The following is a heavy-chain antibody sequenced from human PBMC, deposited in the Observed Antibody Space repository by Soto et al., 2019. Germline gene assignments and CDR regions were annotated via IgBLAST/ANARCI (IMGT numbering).Heavy chain of an antibody. CDR2: ISAYNGNT. Sequence: ASVKVSCKASGYTFTSYGISWVRQAPGQGLEWMGWISAYNGNTNYAQKLQGRVTMTTDTSTSTAYMELRSLRSDDTAVYYCARDRAGRGVGATDAFDIWGQGTMVTVSS. CDR3: ARDRAGRGVGATDAFDI. V-gene: IGHV1-18*01. D-gene: IGHD1-26*01. CDR1: GYTFTSYG. J-gene: IGHJ3*02.